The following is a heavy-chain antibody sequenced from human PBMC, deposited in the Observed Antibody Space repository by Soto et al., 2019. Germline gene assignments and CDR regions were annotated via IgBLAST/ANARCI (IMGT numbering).Heavy chain of an antibody. J-gene: IGHJ6*02. CDR3: ARTPQSGNNFHV. CDR1: GFTFDDYT. V-gene: IGHV3-72*01. Sequence: PGGSLRLSCAASGFTFDDYTMHWVRQAPGKGLEWVGRSRDKGNSYTTEYAAPVRGRFTISRDDSKNSLYLQMNSLKIEDTAVYYCARTPQSGNNFHVWGQGTTVTVSS. CDR2: SRDKGNSYTT. D-gene: IGHD3-3*01.